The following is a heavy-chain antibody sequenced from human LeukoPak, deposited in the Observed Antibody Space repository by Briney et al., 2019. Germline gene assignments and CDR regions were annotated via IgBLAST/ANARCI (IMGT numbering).Heavy chain of an antibody. J-gene: IGHJ5*02. V-gene: IGHV3-30*02. CDR2: IRYDGSNK. CDR3: ARRGIAARGNWFDP. D-gene: IGHD6-6*01. CDR1: GFTFSSYG. Sequence: GGSLRLSCAASGFTFSSYGMHWVRQAPGKGLEWVAFIRYDGSNKYYADSVKGRFTISRDNSKNTLYLQMNSLRAEDTAVYYCARRGIAARGNWFDPWGQGTLVTVSS.